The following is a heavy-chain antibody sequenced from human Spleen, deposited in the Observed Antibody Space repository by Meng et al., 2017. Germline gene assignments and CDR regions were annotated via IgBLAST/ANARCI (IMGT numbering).Heavy chain of an antibody. V-gene: IGHV2-5*02. Sequence: QITLKESGPSLVKPTQTLTLTCTFSVFSLTAGGLGVGWIRQPPGKALEWLALIYWDDDKRYSPALESRLTITKDTSKNQVVLTMSDMDPVDTATYYCVHRRGDWSLDFWGQGTLVTVSS. J-gene: IGHJ4*02. D-gene: IGHD3-3*01. CDR1: VFSLTAGGLG. CDR2: IYWDDDK. CDR3: VHRRGDWSLDF.